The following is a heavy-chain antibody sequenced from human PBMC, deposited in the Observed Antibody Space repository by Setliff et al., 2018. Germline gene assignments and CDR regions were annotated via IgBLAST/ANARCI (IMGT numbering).Heavy chain of an antibody. V-gene: IGHV4-39*07. D-gene: IGHD6-19*01. Sequence: SETLSLTCTVSGGSISSSSYYWGWIRQPPGKGLEWIGSIYYSGSTYYNPSLKSRVTISVDTSKNQFSLKLSSVTAEDTAVYYCAKDRNGYSSGWTLFDYWGQGTLVTVSS. CDR3: AKDRNGYSSGWTLFDY. CDR1: GGSISSSSYY. CDR2: IYYSGST. J-gene: IGHJ4*02.